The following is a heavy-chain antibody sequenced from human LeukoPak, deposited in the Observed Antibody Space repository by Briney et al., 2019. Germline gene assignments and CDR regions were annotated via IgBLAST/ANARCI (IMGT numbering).Heavy chain of an antibody. D-gene: IGHD3-22*01. J-gene: IGHJ4*02. CDR3: ARGLRDSSGYYKDY. CDR1: GYTFTSYD. CDR2: MNPNSGNT. V-gene: IGHV1-8*01. Sequence: ASVKVSCKAPGYTFTSYDINWVRQAPGQGLEWMGWMNPNSGNTGYAQKFQGRVTMTRNTSISTAYMELSSLRSEDTAVYYCARGLRDSSGYYKDYWGQGTLVTVSS.